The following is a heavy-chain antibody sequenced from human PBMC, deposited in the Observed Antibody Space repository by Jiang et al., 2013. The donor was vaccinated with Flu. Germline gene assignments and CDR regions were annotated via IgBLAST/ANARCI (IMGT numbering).Heavy chain of an antibody. J-gene: IGHJ6*02. CDR2: SSSVSYT. D-gene: IGHD2-8*01. V-gene: IGHV3-21*01. Sequence: SSSVSYTYYADSVKGRFTISRDNAKNSLYLQMNSLRAEDTAVYYCARDNGGLDVWGQGTTVTVSS. CDR3: ARDNGGLDV.